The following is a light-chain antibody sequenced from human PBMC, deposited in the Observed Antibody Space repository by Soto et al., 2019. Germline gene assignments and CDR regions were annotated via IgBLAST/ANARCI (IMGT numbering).Light chain of an antibody. CDR3: CSYAGDKSLV. V-gene: IGLV2-23*02. CDR1: STDVGTYNL. Sequence: QSALTQPASMSGSPGPSSTISCTGTSTDVGTYNLVSWYQHHPGQAPKLWIFEVVNRPSGVSGRFSGSKSGNTASLTISGLQAEDESHYYCCSYAGDKSLVFGGGTKVTVL. J-gene: IGLJ3*02. CDR2: EVV.